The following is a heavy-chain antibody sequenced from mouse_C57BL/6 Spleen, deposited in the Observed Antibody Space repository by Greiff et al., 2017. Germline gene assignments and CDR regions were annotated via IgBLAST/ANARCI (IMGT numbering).Heavy chain of an antibody. CDR1: GYTFTSYW. Sequence: QVQLQQPGAELVRPGSSVKLSCKASGYTFTSYWMHWVKQRPIQGLEWIGNIDPSDSETHYNQKFKDKATLTVDKSSSTAYMQLSSLTSEDSAVYYCARGGYYYGSSYDWYFDVWGTGTTVTVSS. V-gene: IGHV1-52*01. CDR2: IDPSDSET. D-gene: IGHD1-1*01. CDR3: ARGGYYYGSSYDWYFDV. J-gene: IGHJ1*03.